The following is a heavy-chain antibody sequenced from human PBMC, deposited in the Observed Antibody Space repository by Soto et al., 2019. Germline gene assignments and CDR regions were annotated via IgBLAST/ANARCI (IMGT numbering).Heavy chain of an antibody. CDR3: ASYIAVDGRDFDY. V-gene: IGHV1-69*13. CDR1: GGTFSSYA. CDR2: IIPIFGTA. D-gene: IGHD6-19*01. J-gene: IGHJ4*02. Sequence: ASVKVSCKASGGTFSSYAISWVRQAPGQGLEWMGGIIPIFGTANYAQKFQGRVTITADESTSTAYMELRSLRSEDTAVYYCASYIAVDGRDFDYWGEGTLVTVSS.